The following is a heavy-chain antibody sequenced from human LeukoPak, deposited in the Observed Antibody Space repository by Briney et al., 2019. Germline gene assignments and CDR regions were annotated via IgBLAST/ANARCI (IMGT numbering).Heavy chain of an antibody. Sequence: GGSLRVYCAASGFTFSSYGMHWVRQAPGKGLEWVAFIWYDGSNKYYADSVKGRFTISRDNSKNTLYPQMNSLRAEGTAVYYCAKVSSIAAGTTTTKLTFNWFDPWGQGTLVTVSS. V-gene: IGHV3-30*02. CDR1: GFTFSSYG. D-gene: IGHD6-13*01. J-gene: IGHJ5*02. CDR3: AKVSSIAAGTTTTKLTFNWFDP. CDR2: IWYDGSNK.